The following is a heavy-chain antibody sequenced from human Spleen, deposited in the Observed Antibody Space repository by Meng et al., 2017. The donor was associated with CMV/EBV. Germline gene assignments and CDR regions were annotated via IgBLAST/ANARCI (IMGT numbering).Heavy chain of an antibody. V-gene: IGHV1-46*01. Sequence: SGYTFTNYYIHWVRQAPGQGLEWMGIINPSGGSTSYAQKFQGGVTMTRDTSTSTVYMELSSLRSEDTAVYYCARDLGLLWFGELLGYWGQGTLVTVSS. CDR2: INPSGGST. D-gene: IGHD3-10*01. CDR3: ARDLGLLWFGELLGY. CDR1: GYTFTNYY. J-gene: IGHJ4*02.